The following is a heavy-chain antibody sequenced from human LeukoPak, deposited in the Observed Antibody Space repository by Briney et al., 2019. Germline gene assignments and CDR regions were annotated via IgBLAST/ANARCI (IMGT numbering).Heavy chain of an antibody. Sequence: GGSLRLSCAASGFTFDDYAMHWVRQAPGKGLEWVSGICWNSGSIGYADSVKGRFTISRDNAKNSLYLQMNSLRAEDMALYYCAKGITKTTGTPVDYWGQGTLVTVSS. J-gene: IGHJ4*02. CDR1: GFTFDDYA. CDR2: ICWNSGSI. D-gene: IGHD1-1*01. V-gene: IGHV3-9*03. CDR3: AKGITKTTGTPVDY.